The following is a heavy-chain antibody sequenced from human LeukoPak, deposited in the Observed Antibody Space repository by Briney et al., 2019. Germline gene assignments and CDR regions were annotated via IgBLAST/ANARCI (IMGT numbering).Heavy chain of an antibody. Sequence: SVKVSCKASGGTFSSYAISWVRQAPGQGREWMGRIIPIFGTANYAQKFQGRVTITTDESTSTAYMELSSLRSEDTAVYYCARANIAVAGTGFDYWGQGTLVTVSS. CDR2: IIPIFGTA. V-gene: IGHV1-69*05. CDR1: GGTFSSYA. CDR3: ARANIAVAGTGFDY. D-gene: IGHD6-19*01. J-gene: IGHJ4*02.